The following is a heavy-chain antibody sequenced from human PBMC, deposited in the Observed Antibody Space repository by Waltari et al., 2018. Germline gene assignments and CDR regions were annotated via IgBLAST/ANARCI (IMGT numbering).Heavy chain of an antibody. J-gene: IGHJ4*02. CDR1: GGPFSSSA. D-gene: IGHD6-13*01. V-gene: IGHV1-69*05. CDR2: IIPIYGTA. Sequence: QVQLVQSGAEVKKHGSSVTGSCKASGGPFSSSAISWVRTAPGQGLEWMGGIIPIYGTANYAQKFQGRVTITTDESTSTAYMELSSLRSEDTAVYYCACTATHYSSSWNGWGQGTLVTVSS. CDR3: ACTATHYSSSWNG.